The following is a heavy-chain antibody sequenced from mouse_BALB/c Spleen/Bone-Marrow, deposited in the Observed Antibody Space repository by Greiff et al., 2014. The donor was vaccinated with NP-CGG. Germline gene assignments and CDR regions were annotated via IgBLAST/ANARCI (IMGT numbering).Heavy chain of an antibody. CDR3: AREKVYYGISWFAY. CDR1: GYSLTTYW. V-gene: IGHV1-61*01. J-gene: IGHJ3*01. D-gene: IGHD2-1*01. CDR2: IHPSDSET. Sequence: VQLQQSGTEVVRPGASVKLSCKASGYSLTTYWMNWVKQRPGQGLEWIGMIHPSDSETRLNQRFKDKATLTVDESSSTAYMQLNSPTSEDSAVYYCAREKVYYGISWFAYWGQGTLVTVSA.